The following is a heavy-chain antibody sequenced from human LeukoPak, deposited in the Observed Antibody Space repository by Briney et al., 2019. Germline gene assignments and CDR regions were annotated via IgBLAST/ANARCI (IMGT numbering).Heavy chain of an antibody. J-gene: IGHJ4*02. CDR2: ILEDGSSQ. CDR1: GFTFSNYM. V-gene: IGHV3-30*04. Sequence: GGSLRLSCAASGFTFSNYMMHWVRQAPGKGLDWVAVILEDGSSQYYADSVKGRFTISRDNSKNTLFLQMNSLRGEDTAMYYCGLSWYSSSWNFDYWGQGTLVTVSS. CDR3: GLSWYSSSWNFDY. D-gene: IGHD6-13*01.